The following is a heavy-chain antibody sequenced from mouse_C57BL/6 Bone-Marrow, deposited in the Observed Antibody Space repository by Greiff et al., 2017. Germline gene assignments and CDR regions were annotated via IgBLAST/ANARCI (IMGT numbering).Heavy chain of an antibody. CDR1: GYTFTDYE. J-gene: IGHJ1*03. V-gene: IGHV1-15*01. CDR3: TREGPFITTVVSYWYFDV. D-gene: IGHD1-1*01. CDR2: IDPETGGT. Sequence: VQLVESGAELVRPGASVTLSCKASGYTFTDYEMHWVKQTPVHGLEWIGAIDPETGGTAYNQKFKGKAILTADKSSSTAYMELRSLTSEDSAVYYCTREGPFITTVVSYWYFDVWGTGTTVTVSS.